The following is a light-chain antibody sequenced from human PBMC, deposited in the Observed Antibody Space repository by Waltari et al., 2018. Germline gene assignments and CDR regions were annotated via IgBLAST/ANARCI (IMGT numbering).Light chain of an antibody. Sequence: EIVMTQSPATMSVSPGERATLSCRASQIVSTNVAWYQQKPGQPPRLLIYGASTRASGVPARFSGSESGTEFTLTISSLQSEDLAVYYCQQYVDWPPRYTFGQGTKLEIK. V-gene: IGKV3-15*01. CDR1: QIVSTN. J-gene: IGKJ2*01. CDR3: QQYVDWPPRYT. CDR2: GAS.